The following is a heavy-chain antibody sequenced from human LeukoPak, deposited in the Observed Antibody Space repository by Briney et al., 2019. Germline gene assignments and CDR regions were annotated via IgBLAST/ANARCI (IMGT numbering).Heavy chain of an antibody. CDR3: ARGLTPEYRTEKVAGTFDY. J-gene: IGHJ4*02. V-gene: IGHV3-23*01. Sequence: PGGSLRLSCAASGFSFSSYAMSWGWQAPGTGLEWVSASSGSGGSTCYADSVKGRFTISRDNSKNTLYLQMNSLRAEDTAVYYCARGLTPEYRTEKVAGTFDYWGQGTLVTVSS. D-gene: IGHD6-19*01. CDR1: GFSFSSYA. CDR2: SSGSGGST.